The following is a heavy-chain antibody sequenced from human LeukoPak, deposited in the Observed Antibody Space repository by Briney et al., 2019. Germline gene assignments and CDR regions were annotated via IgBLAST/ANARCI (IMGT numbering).Heavy chain of an antibody. Sequence: ASVKVSCKASGYIFTDYYMHWVRQAPGKGLEWMGGFDPEDGETIYAQKFQGRVTMTEDTSTDTAYMELSSLRSEDTAVYYCATGWELLNFDYWGQGTLVTVSS. D-gene: IGHD1-26*01. CDR1: GYIFTDYY. V-gene: IGHV1-24*01. J-gene: IGHJ4*02. CDR2: FDPEDGET. CDR3: ATGWELLNFDY.